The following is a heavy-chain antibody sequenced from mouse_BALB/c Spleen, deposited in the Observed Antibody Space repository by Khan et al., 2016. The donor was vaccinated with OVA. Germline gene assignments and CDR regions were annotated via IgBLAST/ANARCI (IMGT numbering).Heavy chain of an antibody. CDR1: GFTFSDYY. CDR2: ISNGGGST. CDR3: ARRGDYDDWAMDY. D-gene: IGHD2-4*01. V-gene: IGHV5-12*02. J-gene: IGHJ4*01. Sequence: EVELVESGGGLVQPGGSLKLSCATSGFTFSDYYMYWVRQIPEKRLEWVAYISNGGGSTYYPDTVKGRFTISRDNAKNTLYLQMSRLKSEDTAMYYGARRGDYDDWAMDYWGQGTSVTVSS.